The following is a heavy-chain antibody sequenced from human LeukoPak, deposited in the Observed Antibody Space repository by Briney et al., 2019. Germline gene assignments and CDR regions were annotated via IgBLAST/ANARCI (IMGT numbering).Heavy chain of an antibody. D-gene: IGHD6-19*01. V-gene: IGHV4-59*08. CDR1: GGSITRDY. Sequence: SETLSLTCTVSGGSITRDYWSWIRQPPGKGLEWIGYIYYSGSTSYNPSLVSRVTISVDTSKNQFSLKLSSVTAADTAVYYCARRVTSSGWYRDDYWGQGTLVTVSS. J-gene: IGHJ4*02. CDR3: ARRVTSSGWYRDDY. CDR2: IYYSGST.